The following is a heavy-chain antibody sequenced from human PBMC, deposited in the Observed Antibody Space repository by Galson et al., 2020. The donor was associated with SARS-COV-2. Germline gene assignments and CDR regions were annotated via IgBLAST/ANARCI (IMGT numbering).Heavy chain of an antibody. Sequence: SETLSLTCAVTGWPLSGSYWRWVRQTPGKGLEWIAEVNHSGGTNYNPSLKSRVVTLVDTSENQFSLKLNPVTAADTAVYYCARLSGYSHGYNWFDPWGQGTLVTVTS. D-gene: IGHD5-18*01. CDR3: ARLSGYSHGYNWFDP. V-gene: IGHV4-34*01. CDR2: VNHSGGT. CDR1: GWPLSGSY. J-gene: IGHJ5*02.